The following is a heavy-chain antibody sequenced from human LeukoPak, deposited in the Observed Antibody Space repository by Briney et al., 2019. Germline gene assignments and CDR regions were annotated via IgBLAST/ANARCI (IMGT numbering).Heavy chain of an antibody. D-gene: IGHD1-26*01. V-gene: IGHV3-53*01. Sequence: GGSLRLSCAASGLTVSSNSMTWVRQAPGKGLEWVSVIYSGGSPYYADSVKGRFTISRDNSKNTLYLQMNSLRVEDTAVYYCAKNRESYWVPELDYWGQGTLVTVSS. J-gene: IGHJ4*02. CDR2: IYSGGSP. CDR3: AKNRESYWVPELDY. CDR1: GLTVSSNS.